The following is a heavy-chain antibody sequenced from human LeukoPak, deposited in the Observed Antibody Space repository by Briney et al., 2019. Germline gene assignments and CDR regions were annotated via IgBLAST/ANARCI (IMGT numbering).Heavy chain of an antibody. CDR2: IYYSGST. Sequence: SETLSLTCAVYGGSFSGYYWSWIRQPPGKGLECIGSIYYSGSTYYNPSLKSRVTISVDTSKSLFSLKLSSVTAADTAIYYCARHSSGWYLDYWGQGILVTVSS. D-gene: IGHD6-19*01. V-gene: IGHV4-34*01. CDR3: ARHSSGWYLDY. J-gene: IGHJ4*02. CDR1: GGSFSGYY.